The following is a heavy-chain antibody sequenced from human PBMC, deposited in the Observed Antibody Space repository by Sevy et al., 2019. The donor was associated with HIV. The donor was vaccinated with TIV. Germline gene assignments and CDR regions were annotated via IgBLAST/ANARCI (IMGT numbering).Heavy chain of an antibody. Sequence: ASVKVSGKVSGHTLTEISMHWVRQTPGRGLEWMGRFDPEDGETIYAQKFQGRITMTEDTCTDTAYLELSSLRSEDTAVYYCATAREYYEDNSGYFDYWGPGTLVTVSS. J-gene: IGHJ4*02. CDR1: GHTLTEIS. V-gene: IGHV1-24*01. CDR2: FDPEDGET. CDR3: ATAREYYEDNSGYFDY. D-gene: IGHD3-22*01.